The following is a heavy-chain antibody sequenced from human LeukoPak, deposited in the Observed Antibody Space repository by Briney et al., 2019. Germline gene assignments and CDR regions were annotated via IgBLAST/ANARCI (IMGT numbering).Heavy chain of an antibody. D-gene: IGHD2-8*01. J-gene: IGHJ6*02. Sequence: GGSLRLSCAASGFTFSNAWMSWVRQAPGKGLEWVGRTKSKTDGGTTDYAAPVKGRFTISRDDSKNALYLQMNSLKTEDTAVYYCTTVGVRLPRFYYYYGMDVWGQGTTVTVSS. CDR1: GFTFSNAW. CDR3: TTVGVRLPRFYYYYGMDV. V-gene: IGHV3-15*01. CDR2: TKSKTDGGTT.